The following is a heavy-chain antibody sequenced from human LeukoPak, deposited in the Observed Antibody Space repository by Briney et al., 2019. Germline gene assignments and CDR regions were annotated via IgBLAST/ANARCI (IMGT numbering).Heavy chain of an antibody. J-gene: IGHJ3*02. Sequence: SETLCLTCTVSGSSISSCDYYWSWIRQPPGKGLVWIGYIYYSGSTYYNPSLKRRVTISVDTYNNQFSLKLSSVTAADTAVYYCARVEDTYYYDSSGYCNAFDIWGQGTMVTVSS. D-gene: IGHD3-22*01. V-gene: IGHV4-30-4*01. CDR3: ARVEDTYYYDSSGYCNAFDI. CDR1: GSSISSCDYY. CDR2: IYYSGST.